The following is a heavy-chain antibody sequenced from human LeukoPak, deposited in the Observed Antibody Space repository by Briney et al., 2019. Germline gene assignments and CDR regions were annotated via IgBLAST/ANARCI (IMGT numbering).Heavy chain of an antibody. Sequence: ASVKVSCKASGGTFSSYAISWVRQAPGQGLEWMGIINPSGGSTSYAQKFQGRVTMTRDTSTSTVYMELSSLRSEDTAVYYCARDLSSSSPRDYWGQGTLVTVSS. CDR2: INPSGGST. CDR3: ARDLSSSSPRDY. J-gene: IGHJ4*02. D-gene: IGHD6-6*01. V-gene: IGHV1-46*01. CDR1: GGTFSSYA.